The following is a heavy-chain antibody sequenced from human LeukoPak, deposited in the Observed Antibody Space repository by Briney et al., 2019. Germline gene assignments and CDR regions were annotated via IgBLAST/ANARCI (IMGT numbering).Heavy chain of an antibody. V-gene: IGHV1-8*02. CDR3: ARESSGSYSTFDY. CDR1: GYTFTSYD. CDR2: MNPNSGNT. Sequence: ASVKVSCKASGYTFTSYDINWVRQATGQGLEWMGWMNPNSGNTGYAQKFQGRVTMTRDTSTSTVYMELSSLRSEDTAVYYCARESSGSYSTFDYWGQGTLVTVSS. D-gene: IGHD1-26*01. J-gene: IGHJ4*02.